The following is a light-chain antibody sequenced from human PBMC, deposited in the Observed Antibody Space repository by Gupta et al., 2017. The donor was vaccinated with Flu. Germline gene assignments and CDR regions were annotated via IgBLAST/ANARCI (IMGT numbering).Light chain of an antibody. V-gene: IGLV1-51*02. CDR3: GTWSSTRSGPRL. CDR2: ENN. Sequence: QSVLTQPPSVSAAPGQRVTISCSGSQSNIGNNFVSWYQQFPGTAPRLLIYENNKRPSGIPDRVSGSKSGTSATLDITGLQSGDEADYYCGTWSSTRSGPRLFGGGTKLTVL. CDR1: QSNIGNNF. J-gene: IGLJ3*02.